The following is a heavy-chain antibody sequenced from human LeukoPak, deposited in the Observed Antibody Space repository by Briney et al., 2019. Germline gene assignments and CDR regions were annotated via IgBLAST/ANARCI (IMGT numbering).Heavy chain of an antibody. CDR3: ARDLSLHIYSSPNKSHYMDV. CDR2: IKEDGVEK. D-gene: IGHD6-13*01. CDR1: GFTFSSYW. V-gene: IGHV3-7*01. Sequence: QAGGSLGLSCAVSGFTFSSYWMSWVRQAPGKGLEWVANIKEDGVEKYYVDSVKGRFTISRDNTKNSLFLQMNSLRAEDTAVYYCARDLSLHIYSSPNKSHYMDVRGQGTTVTVSS. J-gene: IGHJ6*03.